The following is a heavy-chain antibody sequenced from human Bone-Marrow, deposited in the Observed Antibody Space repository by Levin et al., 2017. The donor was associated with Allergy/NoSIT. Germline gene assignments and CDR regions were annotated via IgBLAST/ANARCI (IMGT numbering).Heavy chain of an antibody. V-gene: IGHV3-74*01. CDR3: ARDTGDWKPSGTLDI. CDR2: GNYEGSST. D-gene: IGHD1-1*01. CDR1: GFNFNDYW. J-gene: IGHJ3*02. Sequence: LSLTCAVFGFNFNDYWMHWVRQVPGKGLEWVGRGNYEGSSTNYADSVKGRFTISRDNAKDTLHLHMNRLTDDDTAVYYCARDTGDWKPSGTLDIWGQGTLVTVSS.